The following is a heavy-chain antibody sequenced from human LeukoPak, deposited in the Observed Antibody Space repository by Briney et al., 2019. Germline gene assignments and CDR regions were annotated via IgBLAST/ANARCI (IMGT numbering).Heavy chain of an antibody. J-gene: IGHJ4*02. V-gene: IGHV3-48*03. CDR3: ARDLYFYGSGNFVPGLPDY. Sequence: PGGSLTLSCIASGCNFNTYEMNWVRQAPGKGLEWVSYICGRGTTKYYADSVNGRFTIFRDSAENSVFLQMNDLRAEDTGVYYCARDLYFYGSGNFVPGLPDYWGQGTLVTVSS. CDR2: ICGRGTTK. CDR1: GCNFNTYE. D-gene: IGHD3-10*01.